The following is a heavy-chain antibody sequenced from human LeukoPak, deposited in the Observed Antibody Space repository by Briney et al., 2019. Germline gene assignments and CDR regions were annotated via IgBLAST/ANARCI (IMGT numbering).Heavy chain of an antibody. CDR2: IYYSGST. CDR1: GGSISSYY. Sequence: SGPTLVNPSETLSLTCTVSGGSISSYYWSWIRQPPGKGLEWIGYIYYSGSTNYNPSLKSRVTISVDTSKNQFSLKLSSVTAADTAVYYCARLWTTGDAFDIWGQGTMVTVSS. J-gene: IGHJ3*02. D-gene: IGHD3/OR15-3a*01. V-gene: IGHV4-59*08. CDR3: ARLWTTGDAFDI.